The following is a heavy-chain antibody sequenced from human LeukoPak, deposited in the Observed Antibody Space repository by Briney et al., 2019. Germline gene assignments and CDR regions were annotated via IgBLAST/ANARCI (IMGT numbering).Heavy chain of an antibody. CDR3: ARTYGDYGGY. D-gene: IGHD4-17*01. V-gene: IGHV4-34*01. CDR2: INHSGST. Sequence: SETLSLTCAVYGGSFSCYYWSWIRQPPGKGLEWIGEINHSGSTNYNPSLKSRVTISVDTSKNQFSLKLSSVTAADTAVYYCARTYGDYGGYWGQGTLVTVSS. CDR1: GGSFSCYY. J-gene: IGHJ4*02.